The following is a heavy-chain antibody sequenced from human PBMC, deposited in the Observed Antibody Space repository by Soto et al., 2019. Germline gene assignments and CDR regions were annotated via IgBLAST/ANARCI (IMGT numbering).Heavy chain of an antibody. J-gene: IGHJ4*02. D-gene: IGHD2-15*01. V-gene: IGHV1-2*04. CDR2: INPNSGGT. Sequence: QVQLVQSGAEVKKPGASVKVSCKASGYTFTGYYMHWVRQAPGQGLEWMGWINPNSGGTNYAQKFQGWVTMTRDTSISTAYMELSRLRSDDTAVYYCARGQELLDIVVVVAANFDYWGQGTLVTVSS. CDR1: GYTFTGYY. CDR3: ARGQELLDIVVVVAANFDY.